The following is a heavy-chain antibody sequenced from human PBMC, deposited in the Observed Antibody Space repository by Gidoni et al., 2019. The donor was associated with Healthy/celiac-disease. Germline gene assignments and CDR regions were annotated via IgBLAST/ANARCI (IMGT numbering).Heavy chain of an antibody. V-gene: IGHV3-21*01. D-gene: IGHD5-18*01. CDR1: GFTFSSYS. Sequence: EVQLVEYGGGLVQPGGSLRLSCAASGFTFSSYSMNWVRQAPGKGLEWVSSISSSSSYTYYADSVKGRFTISRDNAKNSLYLQMNSLRAEDTAVYYCARDSEDTAMANWFDPWGQGTLVTVSS. CDR3: ARDSEDTAMANWFDP. CDR2: ISSSSSYT. J-gene: IGHJ5*02.